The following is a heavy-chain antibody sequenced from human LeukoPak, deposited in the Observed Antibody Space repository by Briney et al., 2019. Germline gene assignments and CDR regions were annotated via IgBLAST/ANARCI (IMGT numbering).Heavy chain of an antibody. Sequence: GESLKISCKGSGYSFTSYWIGWVRQMPGKGLECMGIIYPGDSDTRYSPSFQGQVTISADKSISTAYLQWSSLKASDTAMYYCARQIVVVPADLNYYYYFMDVWGKGTTVTVSS. CDR1: GYSFTSYW. CDR3: ARQIVVVPADLNYYYYFMDV. D-gene: IGHD2-2*01. J-gene: IGHJ6*03. V-gene: IGHV5-51*01. CDR2: IYPGDSDT.